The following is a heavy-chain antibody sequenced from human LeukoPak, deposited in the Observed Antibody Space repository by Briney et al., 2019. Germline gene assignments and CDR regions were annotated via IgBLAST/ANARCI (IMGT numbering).Heavy chain of an antibody. CDR3: ARSPLYGQWLVGDIYYFDY. CDR2: IYPGDSDT. CDR1: GYSFTSYW. V-gene: IGHV5-51*01. D-gene: IGHD6-19*01. J-gene: IGHJ4*02. Sequence: GESLKISCKGSGYSFTSYWIGWVRQMPGKGLEWMGIIYPGDSDTRYSPSFQGQVTISADKSISTAYLQWSSLKASDTAMYYCARSPLYGQWLVGDIYYFDYWGQGTLVTVSS.